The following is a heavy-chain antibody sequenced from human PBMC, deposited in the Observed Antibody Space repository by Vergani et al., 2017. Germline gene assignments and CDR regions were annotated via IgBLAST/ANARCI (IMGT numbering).Heavy chain of an antibody. CDR3: ARESITMVRGVIIIESVYGMDV. CDR1: GFTFSSYS. Sequence: EVQLVESGGGLVKPGGSLRLSCAASGFTFSSYSMNWVRQAPGKGLEWVSSISSSSSYIYYADSVKGRFTISRDNAKNSLYLQMNSLRAEDTAVYYCARESITMVRGVIIIESVYGMDVWGQGTTVTVSS. D-gene: IGHD3-10*01. CDR2: ISSSSSYI. J-gene: IGHJ6*02. V-gene: IGHV3-21*01.